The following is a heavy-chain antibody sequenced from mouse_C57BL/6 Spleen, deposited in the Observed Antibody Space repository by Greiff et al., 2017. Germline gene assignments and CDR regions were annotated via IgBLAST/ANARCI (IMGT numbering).Heavy chain of an antibody. V-gene: IGHV10-1*01. D-gene: IGHD3-3*01. CDR2: IRSKSNNYAT. J-gene: IGHJ2*01. Sequence: EVQRVESGGGLVQPKGSLKLSCAASGFSFNTYAMNWVRQAPGKGLEWVARIRSKSNNYATYYADSVKDRFTISRDDSESMLYLQMNNLKTEDTAMYYCVTGTGVYFDYWGQGTTLTVSS. CDR3: VTGTGVYFDY. CDR1: GFSFNTYA.